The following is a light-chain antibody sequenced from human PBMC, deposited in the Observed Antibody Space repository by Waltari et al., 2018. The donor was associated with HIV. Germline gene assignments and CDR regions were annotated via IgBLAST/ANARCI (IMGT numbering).Light chain of an antibody. CDR3: QQYYNSPT. V-gene: IGKV3-15*01. J-gene: IGKJ1*01. Sequence: IVMAQSPVSLSVSPGERDTISCWASQSVSSNLAWYQQKPGQAPRLLIYGTSARATGVPARFSGSGSGTYFTLTINSLQSDDFAVYYCQQYYNSPTFGQGTKVE. CDR2: GTS. CDR1: QSVSSN.